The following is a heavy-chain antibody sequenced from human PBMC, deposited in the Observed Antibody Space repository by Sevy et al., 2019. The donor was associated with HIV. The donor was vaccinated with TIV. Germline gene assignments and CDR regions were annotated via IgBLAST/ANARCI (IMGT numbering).Heavy chain of an antibody. CDR3: AGGGFLSRY. CDR2: INQAGSDN. J-gene: IGHJ4*02. V-gene: IGHV3-7*01. Sequence: GGSLRLSCAASGFTFSDSWMTWVRQGPGKGLEWVANINQAGSDNYYVDSVRGRFTISRDNAKNSLYLQMNSLGVEDTALYYCAGGGFLSRYWGQGSLVTVSS. D-gene: IGHD2-15*01. CDR1: GFTFSDSW.